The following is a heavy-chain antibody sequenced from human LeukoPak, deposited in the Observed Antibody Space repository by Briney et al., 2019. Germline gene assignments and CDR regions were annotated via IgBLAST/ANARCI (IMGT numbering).Heavy chain of an antibody. CDR3: ARGLYDFWSGYSNWFDP. J-gene: IGHJ5*02. CDR1: GASTSSSNYF. D-gene: IGHD3-3*01. CDR2: IYYSGRP. V-gene: IGHV4-39*07. Sequence: PSETLSITCTVSGASTSSSNYFWGWIRQPPGKGLEWIGTIYYSGRPYYTPSLKSRITISLDASKNQFSLKLSSVTAADTAVYYCARGLYDFWSGYSNWFDPWGQGTLVTVSS.